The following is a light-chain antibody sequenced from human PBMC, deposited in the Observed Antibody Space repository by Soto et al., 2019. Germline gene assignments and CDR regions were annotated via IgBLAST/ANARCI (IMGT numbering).Light chain of an antibody. J-gene: IGKJ2*01. CDR2: AAS. CDR3: QQRYSTPYT. Sequence: DIQMTQSPSSLSASVGDRVTITCRASQSISSYLNWYQQKPGKAPTLLIYAASSLQSGVPSRFSGSGSGTDFTPTISSLQPEDFATYYCQQRYSTPYTFGQGTKLEIK. V-gene: IGKV1-39*01. CDR1: QSISSY.